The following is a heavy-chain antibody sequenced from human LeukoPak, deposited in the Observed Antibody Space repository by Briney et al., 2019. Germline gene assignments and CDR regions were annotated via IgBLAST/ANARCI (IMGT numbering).Heavy chain of an antibody. V-gene: IGHV1-69*04. CDR1: GGTFSSYA. Sequence: GASVKVSCKASGGTFSSYAISWVRQAPGQGLEWMGRIIPILGIANYAQKFQGRVTITADKSTSTAYMELSSLRSEDTAVYYCARDHEPYYYDSSGYSPTYFGDWGQGTLVTASS. CDR2: IIPILGIA. CDR3: ARDHEPYYYDSSGYSPTYFGD. D-gene: IGHD3-22*01. J-gene: IGHJ4*02.